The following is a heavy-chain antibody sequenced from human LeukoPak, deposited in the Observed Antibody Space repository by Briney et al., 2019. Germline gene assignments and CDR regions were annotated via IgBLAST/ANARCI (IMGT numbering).Heavy chain of an antibody. CDR2: IWYDGSNK. CDR3: ARDVAARPGYYYYGMDV. J-gene: IGHJ6*02. CDR1: GFTFSSYG. Sequence: PGGSLRLSCAASGFTFSSYGMHWVRQAPGKGLEWVAVIWYDGSNKYYADSVKGRFTISRDNSKNTLYLQMNSLRAEDTAVYYCARDVAARPGYYYYGMDVWGQGTTVTVSS. D-gene: IGHD6-6*01. V-gene: IGHV3-33*01.